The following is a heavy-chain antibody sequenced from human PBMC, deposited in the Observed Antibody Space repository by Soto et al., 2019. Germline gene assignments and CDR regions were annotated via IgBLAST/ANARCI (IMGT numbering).Heavy chain of an antibody. J-gene: IGHJ4*02. Sequence: EVQLVESGGGLVQPGGSLRLSCAASGLIFSNYKMHWVRQAPGKGLVWVSRINTDGSIIDYAVSVKGRFTASRDNAKNTLYLQMSSQRADDTAVYYCARDADGLHYWGQGTLVTVSS. CDR2: INTDGSII. V-gene: IGHV3-74*01. CDR3: ARDADGLHY. CDR1: GLIFSNYK.